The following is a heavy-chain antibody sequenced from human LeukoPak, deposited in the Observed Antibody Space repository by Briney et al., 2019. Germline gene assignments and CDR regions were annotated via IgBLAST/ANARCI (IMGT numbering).Heavy chain of an antibody. D-gene: IGHD3-10*01. J-gene: IGHJ4*02. CDR1: GGSISSYY. CDR3: AGHTMVRGVTSEY. Sequence: SETLSLTCTVSGGSISSYYWSWIRQPPGKGLEWIGYTYYSGSTNYNPSLKSRVTISVDTSKNQFSLKLSSVTAADTAVYYCAGHTMVRGVTSEYWGQGTLVTVSS. CDR2: TYYSGST. V-gene: IGHV4-59*01.